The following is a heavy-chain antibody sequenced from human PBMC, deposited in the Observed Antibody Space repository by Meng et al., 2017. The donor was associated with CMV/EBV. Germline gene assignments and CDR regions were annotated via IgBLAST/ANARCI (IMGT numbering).Heavy chain of an antibody. D-gene: IGHD3-3*01. V-gene: IGHV4-39*07. CDR3: ARDVWSIFGVVIKEVGMDV. Sequence: SKTLSLTCTVSGGSISSSSYYWGWIRQPPGKGLEWIGSIYYSGSTYYNPSLKSRVTISVDTSKNQFSLKLSSVTAADTAVYYCARDVWSIFGVVIKEVGMDVWGQGTTVTVSS. J-gene: IGHJ6*02. CDR2: IYYSGST. CDR1: GGSISSSSYY.